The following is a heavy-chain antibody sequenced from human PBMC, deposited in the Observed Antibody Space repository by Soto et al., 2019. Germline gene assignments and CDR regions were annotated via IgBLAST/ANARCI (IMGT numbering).Heavy chain of an antibody. Sequence: GGSLRLSCAASGFTFSSYAMHWVSQAPGKGLEWVAVISYDGSNKYYADSVKGRFTISRDNSKNTLYLQMNSLRAEDTAVYYCARDRGGGNGMDVWGQGTTVTVSS. CDR2: ISYDGSNK. CDR1: GFTFSSYA. V-gene: IGHV3-30-3*01. D-gene: IGHD6-25*01. J-gene: IGHJ6*02. CDR3: ARDRGGGNGMDV.